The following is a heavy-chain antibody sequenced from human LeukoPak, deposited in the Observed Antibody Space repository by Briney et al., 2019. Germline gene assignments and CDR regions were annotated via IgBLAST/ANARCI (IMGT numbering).Heavy chain of an antibody. Sequence: SETLSLTCTVSGGSTSSSSYYWGWIRQPPGKGLEWIGNVYYSGSTYQNPSLKSRVTISVDTSKNQFSLKLSSVTAADTAVYHCASRVTTPFFDYWGQGTLVTVSS. D-gene: IGHD2-21*02. CDR2: VYYSGST. J-gene: IGHJ4*02. CDR1: GGSTSSSSYY. V-gene: IGHV4-39*01. CDR3: ASRVTTPFFDY.